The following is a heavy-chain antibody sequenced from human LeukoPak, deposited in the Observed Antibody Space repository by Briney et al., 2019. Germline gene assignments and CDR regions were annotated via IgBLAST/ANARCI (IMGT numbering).Heavy chain of an antibody. Sequence: GGSLRLSCAASGFTFSSYAMSWVRQAPGKGLEWVSAISGSGGSTYYADSVKGRFTISRDNSKNTLYLQMNSLRAEDTAVYYCAKDPTYYDFWSSYYFDYWGQGTLVTVSS. V-gene: IGHV3-23*01. CDR3: AKDPTYYDFWSSYYFDY. CDR2: ISGSGGST. CDR1: GFTFSSYA. D-gene: IGHD3-3*01. J-gene: IGHJ4*02.